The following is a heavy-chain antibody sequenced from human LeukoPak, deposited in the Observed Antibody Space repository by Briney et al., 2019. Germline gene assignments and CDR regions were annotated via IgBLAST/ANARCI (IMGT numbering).Heavy chain of an antibody. J-gene: IGHJ5*02. CDR1: GGSISSYY. CDR2: INHSGST. D-gene: IGHD6-13*01. CDR3: ARGFYPRIAAAGSWFDP. Sequence: SETLSLTCTVSGGSISSYYWSWIRQPPGKGLEWIGEINHSGSTNYNPSLKSRVTISVDTSKNQFSLKLSSVTAADTAVYYCARGFYPRIAAAGSWFDPRGQGTPVTVSS. V-gene: IGHV4-34*01.